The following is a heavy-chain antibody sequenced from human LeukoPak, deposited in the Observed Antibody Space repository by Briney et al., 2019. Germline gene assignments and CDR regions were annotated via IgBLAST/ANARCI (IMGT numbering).Heavy chain of an antibody. CDR3: ARRLTQYDCFDP. CDR1: GDSVSSNSVT. CDR2: TYYRSTWYN. V-gene: IGHV6-1*01. D-gene: IGHD2-2*01. J-gene: IGHJ5*02. Sequence: SQTLSLTCAISGDSVSSNSVTWNWIRQSPSRGLEWLGRTYYRSTWYNDYAVSVRGRITVNPDTSKNQFSLHLNSVTPKDTAVYYCARRLTQYDCFDPWGQGILVTVSS.